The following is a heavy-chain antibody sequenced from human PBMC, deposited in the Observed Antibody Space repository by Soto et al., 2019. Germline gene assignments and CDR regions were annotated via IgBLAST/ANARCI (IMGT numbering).Heavy chain of an antibody. Sequence: SETLSLTCTVSGGSISSSSYYWGWIRQPPGKGLEWIGSIYYSGSTYYNPSLKSRVTISVDTSKNQFSLKLSSVTAADTAVYYCARLLTPYCTNGVCDANYYYMDVWGKETTVTVSS. CDR2: IYYSGST. CDR1: GGSISSSSYY. CDR3: ARLLTPYCTNGVCDANYYYMDV. J-gene: IGHJ6*03. D-gene: IGHD2-8*01. V-gene: IGHV4-39*01.